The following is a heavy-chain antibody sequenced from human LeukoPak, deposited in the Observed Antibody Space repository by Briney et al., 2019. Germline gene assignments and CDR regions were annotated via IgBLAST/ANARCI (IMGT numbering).Heavy chain of an antibody. CDR1: GFTFTRDN. Sequence: PGGSLRLPCAAAGFTFTRDNMHWVRQAPGKGLEWVSVIYSGGSTYYADSVKGRFTTSRDNSKNAVYLQMNSLRAEDTAVYYCAKVAARRFEYWGQGTLVTVSS. CDR3: AKVAARRFEY. D-gene: IGHD6-6*01. J-gene: IGHJ4*01. V-gene: IGHV3-66*01. CDR2: IYSGGST.